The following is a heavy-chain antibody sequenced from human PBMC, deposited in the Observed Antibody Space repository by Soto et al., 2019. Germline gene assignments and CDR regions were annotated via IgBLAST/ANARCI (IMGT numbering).Heavy chain of an antibody. J-gene: IGHJ4*02. V-gene: IGHV1-69*13. CDR2: IIPIFGTA. CDR3: ARALYCSNGVCSDFDY. Sequence: GASVKVSCKASGGTFSSYAISWVRQAPGQGREWMGGIIPIFGTANYAQKFQGRVTITADESTSTAYMELSSLRSEDTAVYYCARALYCSNGVCSDFDYWGQGTLVTAPQ. CDR1: GGTFSSYA. D-gene: IGHD2-8*01.